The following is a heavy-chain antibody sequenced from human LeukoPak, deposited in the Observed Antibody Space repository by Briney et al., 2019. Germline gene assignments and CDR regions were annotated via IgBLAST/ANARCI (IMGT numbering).Heavy chain of an antibody. J-gene: IGHJ4*02. V-gene: IGHV3-21*04. CDR2: ISSSSSYI. CDR1: GFTFSSYS. D-gene: IGHD1-26*01. Sequence: GGSLRLSCAASGFTFSSYSMNWVRQAPGKGLEWVSSISSSSSYIYYADSVKGRFTISRDNSKNTLYLQMNSLRAEDTAVYYCARTGGSQGGNYWGQGTLVTVSS. CDR3: ARTGGSQGGNY.